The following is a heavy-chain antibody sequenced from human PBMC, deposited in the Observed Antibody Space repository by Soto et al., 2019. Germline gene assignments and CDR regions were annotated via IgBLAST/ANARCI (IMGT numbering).Heavy chain of an antibody. CDR2: VVPFLRVT. CDR3: TRESPPNYYYGMDV. J-gene: IGHJ6*02. Sequence: QVQMVQSGAEVKKPGSSVNISCKASGGTFYRHTITWVRQAPGQGLEWMGRVVPFLRVTTYAQKFRDRLKIVADKATDAAYMELGSLTSEDSAIYYCTRESPPNYYYGMDVWGQGTTVTVS. CDR1: GGTFYRHT. V-gene: IGHV1-69*02. D-gene: IGHD3-10*01.